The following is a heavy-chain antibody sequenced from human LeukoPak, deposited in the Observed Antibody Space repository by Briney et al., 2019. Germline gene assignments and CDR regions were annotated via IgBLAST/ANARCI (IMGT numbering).Heavy chain of an antibody. V-gene: IGHV3-30*03. J-gene: IGHJ4*02. CDR3: ASLLDFDY. CDR2: ISYDGSNK. Sequence: GGSLTLSCSASGFTFSSYGMLWVRQAPGKGLEWVAVISYDGSNKYYADSVKGRFTISRDNAQNSLYLQMTSLRAEDTAVYYCASLLDFDYWGQGTLVTVSS. D-gene: IGHD2-15*01. CDR1: GFTFSSYG.